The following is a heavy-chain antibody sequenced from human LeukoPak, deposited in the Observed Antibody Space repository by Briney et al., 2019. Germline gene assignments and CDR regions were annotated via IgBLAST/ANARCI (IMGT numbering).Heavy chain of an antibody. CDR1: GGSISSSSYY. CDR2: INHSGST. D-gene: IGHD6-13*01. Sequence: KPSETLSLTCTVSGGSISSSSYYWGWIRQPPGKGLEWIGEINHSGSTNYNPSLKSRVTISVDTSKNQFSLKLSSVTAADTAVYYCARREEGSNRMDSSSYKGLDYWGQGTLVTVSS. V-gene: IGHV4-39*07. J-gene: IGHJ4*02. CDR3: ARREEGSNRMDSSSYKGLDY.